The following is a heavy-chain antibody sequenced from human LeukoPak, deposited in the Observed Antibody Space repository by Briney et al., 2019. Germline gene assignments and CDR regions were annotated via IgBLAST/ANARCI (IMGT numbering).Heavy chain of an antibody. Sequence: SETLSLTCTVSGGSISTSSYYWGWIRQPPGKGLEWIGSIYYSGSTYYNPSLKSRVTISVDTSKNQFSLKLSSVTAADTAVYYCARHWIAAAVGFDPWGQGTLVTVSS. V-gene: IGHV4-39*01. D-gene: IGHD6-13*01. CDR1: GGSISTSSYY. J-gene: IGHJ5*02. CDR3: ARHWIAAAVGFDP. CDR2: IYYSGST.